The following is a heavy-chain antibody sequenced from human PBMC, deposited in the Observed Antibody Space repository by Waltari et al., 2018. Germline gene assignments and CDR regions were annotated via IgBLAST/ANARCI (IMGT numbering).Heavy chain of an antibody. Sequence: VQLQESGPGLVKPSETLSLTCAGPGYSISSGYYWRWIRQPPGKGLEWIGSIYHSGSTYYNPSLKSRVTISVDTSKNQFSLKLSSVTAADTAVYYCTRRGNSGSYSSIDWGQGTLVTVSS. J-gene: IGHJ4*02. CDR2: IYHSGST. CDR3: TRRGNSGSYSSID. CDR1: GYSISSGYY. V-gene: IGHV4-38-2*01. D-gene: IGHD1-26*01.